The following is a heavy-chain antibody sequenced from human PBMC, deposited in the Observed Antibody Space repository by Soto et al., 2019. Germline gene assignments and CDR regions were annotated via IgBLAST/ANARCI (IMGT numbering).Heavy chain of an antibody. CDR2: IYSGGST. J-gene: IGHJ6*02. Sequence: GGSLRLSCAASGFTVSSNYMSWVRQAPGKXLEWVSVIYSGGSTYYADSVKGRFTISRDNSKNTLYLQMNSLRAEDTAVYYCARVTGYSSGWGYYYGMDVWGQGTTVTVSS. CDR1: GFTVSSNY. CDR3: ARVTGYSSGWGYYYGMDV. V-gene: IGHV3-53*01. D-gene: IGHD6-19*01.